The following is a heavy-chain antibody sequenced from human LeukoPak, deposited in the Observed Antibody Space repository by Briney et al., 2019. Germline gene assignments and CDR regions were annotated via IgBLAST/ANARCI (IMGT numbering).Heavy chain of an antibody. D-gene: IGHD4-17*01. J-gene: IGHJ4*02. V-gene: IGHV3-53*01. CDR1: GFTVSSSY. CDR3: ARGLSYGSDY. Sequence: GGSLRLSCAVPGFTVSSSYMTWVRQAPGKGLEWVSVIYSGGSTYYADSVKGRFTISRDNSKNTLYLQMNSLRAEDTAVYYCARGLSYGSDYWGQGTLVTVSS. CDR2: IYSGGST.